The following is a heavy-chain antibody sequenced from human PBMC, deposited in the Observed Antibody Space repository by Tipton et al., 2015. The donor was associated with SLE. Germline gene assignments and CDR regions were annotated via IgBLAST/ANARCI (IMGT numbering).Heavy chain of an antibody. CDR3: ARGNSYGPDYFDY. CDR2: VSSTASTI. J-gene: IGHJ4*02. CDR1: GFTFNTYE. V-gene: IGHV3-48*03. Sequence: SLRLSCSASGFTFNTYEMNWVRQAPGKGLEWVSYVSSTASTIYYADSVKGRFTISRDNTKNSLYLQMNSLRTEDTALYFCARGNSYGPDYFDYWGQGTLVTVSS. D-gene: IGHD5-18*01.